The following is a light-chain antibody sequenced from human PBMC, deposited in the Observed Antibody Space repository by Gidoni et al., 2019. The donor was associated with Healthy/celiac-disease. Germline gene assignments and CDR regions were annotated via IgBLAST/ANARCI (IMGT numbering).Light chain of an antibody. Sequence: EIVFTQSPGTLSLTPGERATLSCRARQSVSSSNLAWYQQKPGQAPRLLIYGASSRATGIPDRFSGGGSGTDFTLTISRLEPEDVAVYYCQQYGSSPPITFGQGTQLEIK. V-gene: IGKV3-20*01. CDR1: QSVSSSN. CDR2: GAS. J-gene: IGKJ5*01. CDR3: QQYGSSPPIT.